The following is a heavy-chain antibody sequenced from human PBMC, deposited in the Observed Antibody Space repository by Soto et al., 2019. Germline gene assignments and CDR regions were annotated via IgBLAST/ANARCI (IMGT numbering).Heavy chain of an antibody. Sequence: GGSLRLSCAASGFTFSSYAMHWVRQAPGKGLEWVAVISYDGSNKYYADSVKGRFTISRDNSKNTLYVQMNSLRAEDTAAYYCARDNRAQLLWFENWGQGALVTVSS. D-gene: IGHD3-10*01. CDR1: GFTFSSYA. CDR2: ISYDGSNK. CDR3: ARDNRAQLLWFEN. V-gene: IGHV3-30-3*01. J-gene: IGHJ5*02.